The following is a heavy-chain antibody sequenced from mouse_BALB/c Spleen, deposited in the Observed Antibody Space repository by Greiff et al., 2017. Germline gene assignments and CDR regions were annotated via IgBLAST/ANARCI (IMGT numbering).Heavy chain of an antibody. CDR1: GYTFTSYW. CDR2: INPSNGRT. CDR3: ATDYYAMDY. V-gene: IGHV1S81*02. Sequence: QVQLQQPGAELVKPGASVTLSCKASGYTFTSYWMHWVKQRPGQGLEWMGVINPSNGRTNYNEKFKSKATLTVDTSSSTAYMQLSSLTSEDSAVYYCATDYYAMDYWGQGTSVTVSA. J-gene: IGHJ4*01.